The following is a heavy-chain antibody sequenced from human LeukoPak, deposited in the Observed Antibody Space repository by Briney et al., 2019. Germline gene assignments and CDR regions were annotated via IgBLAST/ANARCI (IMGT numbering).Heavy chain of an antibody. D-gene: IGHD5-12*01. Sequence: GESLRLSCAASGFTFSTYSMNWLRLAPGKGLEWVSSISPDSNYIYYVDSVKGRFTISRDNAKNSLYLQMNSLRAEDTAVYYCVRGGYRGFDYEYWGQGTLVTVSS. CDR2: ISPDSNYI. CDR1: GFTFSTYS. CDR3: VRGGYRGFDYEY. V-gene: IGHV3-21*01. J-gene: IGHJ4*02.